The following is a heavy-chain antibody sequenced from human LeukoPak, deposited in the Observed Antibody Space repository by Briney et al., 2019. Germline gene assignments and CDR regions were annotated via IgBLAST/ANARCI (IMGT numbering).Heavy chain of an antibody. CDR2: IYYSGST. CDR3: ARALGWDCSGGSCLDAFDI. D-gene: IGHD2-15*01. V-gene: IGHV4-59*01. J-gene: IGHJ3*02. Sequence: KPSETLSLTCTVSGDSISSYYWSWIRQPPGKGLEWIGYIYYSGSTNYNPSLKSRVTISVDTSKNQFSLKLSSVTAADTAVYYCARALGWDCSGGSCLDAFDIWGQGTMVTVSS. CDR1: GDSISSYY.